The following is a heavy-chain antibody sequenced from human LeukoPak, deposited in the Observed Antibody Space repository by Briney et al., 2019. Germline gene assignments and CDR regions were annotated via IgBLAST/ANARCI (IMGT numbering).Heavy chain of an antibody. D-gene: IGHD3-16*01. V-gene: IGHV3-33*01. J-gene: IGHJ4*02. CDR2: IWNDGSNK. CDR3: ARDLYSAGLGY. CDR1: GFTFSIYG. Sequence: GRSLRLSCAAAGFTFSIYGMHWVRQAPGKGLEWVAAIWNDGSNKYYADSVKGRFTISRDESKNTLYLQMNSLRAEDTAVYYCARDLYSAGLGYWGQGTLVTVSS.